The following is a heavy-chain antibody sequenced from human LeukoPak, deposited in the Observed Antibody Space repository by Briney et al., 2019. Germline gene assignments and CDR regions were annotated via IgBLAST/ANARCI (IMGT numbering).Heavy chain of an antibody. CDR3: ARDRGGSYGEGDNWFDP. V-gene: IGHV1-2*04. CDR1: GYTFTGYY. J-gene: IGHJ5*02. Sequence: GASVKVSCKASGYTFTGYYMHWVRQAPGQGLEWMGWINPNSGGTNYAQKFQGWVTMTRDTSISTAYMELSRLRSDDTAVYYCARDRGGSYGEGDNWFDPWGQGTLVTVSS. CDR2: INPNSGGT. D-gene: IGHD1-26*01.